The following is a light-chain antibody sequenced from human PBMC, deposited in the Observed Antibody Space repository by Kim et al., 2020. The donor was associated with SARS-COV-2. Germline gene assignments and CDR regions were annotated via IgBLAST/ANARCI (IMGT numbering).Light chain of an antibody. CDR3: QQLNSFPPV. J-gene: IGKJ3*01. Sequence: ASVGDIVTITCRASQGISSYLAWYQQIPGKAPNLLIYDATTLQSGVPSRFSGGGSGTDFTLTISSLQPEDFATYYCQQLNSFPPVFGPGTKVDIK. CDR1: QGISSY. V-gene: IGKV1-9*01. CDR2: DAT.